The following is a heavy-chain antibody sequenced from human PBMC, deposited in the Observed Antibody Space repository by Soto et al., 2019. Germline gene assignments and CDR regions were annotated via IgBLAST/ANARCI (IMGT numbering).Heavy chain of an antibody. CDR1: GFTFSSYW. V-gene: IGHV3-7*01. CDR2: IKQDGSEK. J-gene: IGHJ4*02. D-gene: IGHD6-19*01. Sequence: GGSLRLSCAASGFTFSSYWMSWVRQAPGKGLEWVANIKQDGSEKYYVDSVKGRFTISRDNAKNSLYLQMNGLRAEDTAVYYCARSYFSGWYYFDYWGQGTLVTVSS. CDR3: ARSYFSGWYYFDY.